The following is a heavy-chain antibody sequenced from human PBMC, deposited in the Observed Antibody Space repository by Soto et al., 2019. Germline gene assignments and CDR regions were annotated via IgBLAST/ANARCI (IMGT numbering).Heavy chain of an antibody. CDR1: GGSISSADSH. V-gene: IGHV4-30-4*01. CDR3: VRVRPGTSAYDY. D-gene: IGHD1-7*01. CDR2: ISYSGST. Sequence: QVQLQESGPGLVKPSQTLSLICTVSGGSISSADSHWSWIRQPPGTGLEWIGYISYSGSTSYTPSLKSRVTISLDTSKNQFSLSLNSVTAADTALYYCVRVRPGTSAYDYWGQGTLVTVSS. J-gene: IGHJ4*02.